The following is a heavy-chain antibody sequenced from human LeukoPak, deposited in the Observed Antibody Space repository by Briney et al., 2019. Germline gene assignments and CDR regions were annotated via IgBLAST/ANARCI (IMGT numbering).Heavy chain of an antibody. CDR2: ISSSSSTI. D-gene: IGHD6-19*01. J-gene: IGHJ4*02. CDR1: GFTFSSYS. CDR3: ARDHSSGWYCVDY. V-gene: IGHV3-48*02. Sequence: PGGSLRLSCAASGFTFSSYSMNWVREAPGRGLERVSYISSSSSTIYYADSVKGRFTISRDNAKNSLYLQMNSLRDEDTAVYYCARDHSSGWYCVDYWGQGTLVTVSS.